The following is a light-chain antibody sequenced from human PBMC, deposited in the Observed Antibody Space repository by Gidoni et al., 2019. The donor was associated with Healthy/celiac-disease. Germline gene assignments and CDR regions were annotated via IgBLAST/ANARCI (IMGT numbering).Light chain of an antibody. CDR1: QSISSY. CDR3: QQSYSTPRT. CDR2: SAS. J-gene: IGKJ1*01. Sequence: DIQMTKSPSSLSTSVGDRVTITCRASQSISSYLNWYQQKQGKAPKLLIYSASSLQSGVLSRFIGSGSGTDFTLTFSSLQPEDFATYYCQQSYSTPRTFGQGTKLEIK. V-gene: IGKV1-39*01.